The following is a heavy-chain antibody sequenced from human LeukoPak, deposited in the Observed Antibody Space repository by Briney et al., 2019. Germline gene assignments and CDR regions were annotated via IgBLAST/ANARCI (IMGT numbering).Heavy chain of an antibody. V-gene: IGHV4-34*01. CDR3: ARVGYGGNPGDAFDI. J-gene: IGHJ3*02. CDR2: INHSGST. CDR1: GGSFSGYY. Sequence: PSETLSLTCAVYGGSFSGYYWSWIRQPPGKGLEWIGEINHSGSTNYNPSLKSRVTISVDTSKNQFSLKLSSVTTADTAVYYCARVGYGGNPGDAFDIWGQGTMVTVSS. D-gene: IGHD4-23*01.